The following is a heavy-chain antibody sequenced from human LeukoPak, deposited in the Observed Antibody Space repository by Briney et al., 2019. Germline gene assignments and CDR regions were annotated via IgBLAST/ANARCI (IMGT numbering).Heavy chain of an antibody. CDR2: ITAYNGNR. CDR3: ARDNDKVVDH. D-gene: IGHD1-1*01. Sequence: ASVKVSCKTSGYTFSNYGISWVRQAPGQGLGWMGWITAYNGNRLYAQRFQGRITLTTDTSTSTSYMELRSLEYDDTAIYYCARDNDKVVDHWGQGTLDTVSS. V-gene: IGHV1-18*01. CDR1: GYTFSNYG. J-gene: IGHJ4*01.